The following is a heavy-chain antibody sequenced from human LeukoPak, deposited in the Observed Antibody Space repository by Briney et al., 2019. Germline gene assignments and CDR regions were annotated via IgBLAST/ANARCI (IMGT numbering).Heavy chain of an antibody. V-gene: IGHV4-59*01. J-gene: IGHJ4*02. CDR1: GGSISSYY. CDR3: ARDPALSY. Sequence: SETLSLTCTVSGGSISSYYWSWIRQPPGKGLEWIGYIYYSGSTNYNPSLKSRVTISVDTSKNQFSLKLSSVTAADTAVYYCARDPALSYWGQGTLVTVSS. CDR2: IYYSGST.